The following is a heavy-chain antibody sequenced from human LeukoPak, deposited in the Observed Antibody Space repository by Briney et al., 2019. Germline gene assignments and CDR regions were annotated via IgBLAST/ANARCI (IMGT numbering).Heavy chain of an antibody. Sequence: GGSLRLSCAASGFTFTSYWMNWVRQAPGMGLEWVAKIKQDGSEKYYVDSVKGRVTISRDNDKNSLYLQMNSLRAEDTAVYYCARDPDRDGVDHWRQRPLVTVPS. D-gene: IGHD1-14*01. V-gene: IGHV3-7*01. CDR1: GFTFTSYW. CDR3: ARDPDRDGVDH. CDR2: IKQDGSEK. J-gene: IGHJ4*02.